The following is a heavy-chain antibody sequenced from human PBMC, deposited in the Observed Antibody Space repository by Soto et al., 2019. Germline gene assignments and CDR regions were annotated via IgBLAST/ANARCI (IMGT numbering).Heavy chain of an antibody. CDR3: ARSYSYGRRGIDY. V-gene: IGHV4-39*01. J-gene: IGHJ4*02. D-gene: IGHD5-18*01. CDR1: GGSISSSSYY. Sequence: QLQLQESGPGLVKPSETLSLTCTVSGGSISSSSYYWGWIRQPPGKGLEWIGSIYYSGSTYYNPSLKSRVTISVDTSKNQFSLKLSSVTAADTAVYYCARSYSYGRRGIDYWGQGTLVTVSS. CDR2: IYYSGST.